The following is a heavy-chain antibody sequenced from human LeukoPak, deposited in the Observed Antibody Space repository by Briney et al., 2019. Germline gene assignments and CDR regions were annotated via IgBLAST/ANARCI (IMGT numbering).Heavy chain of an antibody. CDR3: ARDLDSSSWYVGY. V-gene: IGHV4-38-2*02. Sequence: SETLSLTCTVSGYSISSGYYWGWIRQPPGEGLEWIGSIYHSANAYSNPSLKSRVTISVDTSKNQFSLKLTSETAADTAVYYCARDLDSSSWYVGYWGQGTLVTVSS. J-gene: IGHJ4*02. CDR2: IYHSANA. D-gene: IGHD6-13*01. CDR1: GYSISSGYY.